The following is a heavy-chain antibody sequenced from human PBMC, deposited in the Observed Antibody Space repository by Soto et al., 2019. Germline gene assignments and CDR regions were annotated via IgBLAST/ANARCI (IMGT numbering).Heavy chain of an antibody. Sequence: PSETLSLTCTVSGGSISSYYWSWIRQPPGKGLEWIGYIYYSGSTNYNPSLKSRVTISVDTSKNQFSLKLSSVTAADTAVYYCARDRGASGYSSGWYDYWGQGTLVTIS. CDR2: IYYSGST. V-gene: IGHV4-59*01. CDR1: GGSISSYY. J-gene: IGHJ4*02. CDR3: ARDRGASGYSSGWYDY. D-gene: IGHD6-19*01.